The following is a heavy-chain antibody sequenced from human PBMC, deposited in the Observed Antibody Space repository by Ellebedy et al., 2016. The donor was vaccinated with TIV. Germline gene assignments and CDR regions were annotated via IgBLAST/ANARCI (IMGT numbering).Heavy chain of an antibody. CDR1: GASISSYY. CDR3: ARLPLLGRYNWFDP. Sequence: MPSETLSLTCTVSGASISSYYWSWIRQPPGKGLEWIGYIYYSGSPNYNPSLKSRITISVDSSKNQFSLRLSSVTAADTAAYYCARLPLLGRYNWFDPWGQGTLVTVSS. D-gene: IGHD2-15*01. CDR2: IYYSGSP. V-gene: IGHV4-59*08. J-gene: IGHJ5*02.